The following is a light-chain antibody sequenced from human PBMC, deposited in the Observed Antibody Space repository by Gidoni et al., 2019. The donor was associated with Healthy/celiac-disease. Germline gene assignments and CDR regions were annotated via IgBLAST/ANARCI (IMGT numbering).Light chain of an antibody. CDR1: NIGSKS. Sequence: SYVLTQPPSVSVAPGKTARITCGGDNIGSKSVHGYQQKPGQAPVLVIYYDNDRPSGIPERFSGSNSGNTATLTISRVEAGDEADYYGQVWDVGSDHVVFGGGTKLTVL. CDR2: YDN. V-gene: IGLV3-21*04. J-gene: IGLJ2*01. CDR3: QVWDVGSDHVV.